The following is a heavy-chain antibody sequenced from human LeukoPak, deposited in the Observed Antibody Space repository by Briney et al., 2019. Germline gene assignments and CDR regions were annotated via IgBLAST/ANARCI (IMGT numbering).Heavy chain of an antibody. Sequence: ASVKVSCKASGGTFSSYAISWVRQAPGQGLEWMGGIIPIFGTANYAQKFQGRVTITTDESTSTAYMELRSLRSDDTAVYYCARDYYDFWSGYSVYDAFDIWGQGTMVTVSS. D-gene: IGHD3-3*01. CDR2: IIPIFGTA. V-gene: IGHV1-69*05. J-gene: IGHJ3*02. CDR3: ARDYYDFWSGYSVYDAFDI. CDR1: GGTFSSYA.